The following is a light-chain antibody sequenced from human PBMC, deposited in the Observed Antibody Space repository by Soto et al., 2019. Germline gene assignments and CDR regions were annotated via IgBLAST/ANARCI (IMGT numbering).Light chain of an antibody. Sequence: EIVMTQSPATLSVSPWERATLSCRASQSVSRNLAWYQQKPGQAPRLLIYGASTRATGIPARFSGSGSGTEFTLTISSLQSEDFAFYYCQQYNNWPRTFGQGTKVDIK. V-gene: IGKV3-15*01. J-gene: IGKJ1*01. CDR1: QSVSRN. CDR2: GAS. CDR3: QQYNNWPRT.